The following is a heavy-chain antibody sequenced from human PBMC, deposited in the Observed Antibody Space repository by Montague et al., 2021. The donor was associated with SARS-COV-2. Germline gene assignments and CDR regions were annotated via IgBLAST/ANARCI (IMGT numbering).Heavy chain of an antibody. CDR1: GGSINYSGYY. Sequence: SETLSLTCTVSGGSINYSGYYWGWIRQPPGKGLEWIGSISYSGSTYYXXXLKSRVTTSVDTSKNQFSLKLSSVTAADTAIYYCARWTLEVVVKAFDIWGQGTMVTVSP. D-gene: IGHD3-22*01. CDR2: ISYSGST. CDR3: ARWTLEVVVKAFDI. V-gene: IGHV4-39*01. J-gene: IGHJ3*02.